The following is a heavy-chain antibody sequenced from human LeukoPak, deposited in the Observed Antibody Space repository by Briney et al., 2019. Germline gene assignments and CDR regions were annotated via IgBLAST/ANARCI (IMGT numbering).Heavy chain of an antibody. V-gene: IGHV3-33*01. D-gene: IGHD3-22*01. CDR3: ARETDSGTMIVTNDY. Sequence: PGRSLRLSCAASGFTFSSYGMHWVRQAPGKGLEWVAVIWYDGSNKYYADSVKGRFTISRDNSKNTLYLQMNSLRAEDTAVYYCARETDSGTMIVTNDYWGQGTLVTVSS. CDR1: GFTFSSYG. J-gene: IGHJ4*02. CDR2: IWYDGSNK.